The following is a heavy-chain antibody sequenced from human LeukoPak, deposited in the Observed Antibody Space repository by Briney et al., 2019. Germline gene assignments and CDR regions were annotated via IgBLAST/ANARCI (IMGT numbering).Heavy chain of an antibody. J-gene: IGHJ4*02. CDR3: ARDQEPKYSSGCLDY. V-gene: IGHV1-2*02. CDR2: INPNSGGT. Sequence: ASVKVSCKASGYTFTGYYMHWVRQAPGQGLEWMGWINPNSGGTNYAQKFQGRVTMTRDTSISTAYMELSRLRSDDTAVYYCARDQEPKYSSGCLDYWGQGTLVTVSS. D-gene: IGHD6-19*01. CDR1: GYTFTGYY.